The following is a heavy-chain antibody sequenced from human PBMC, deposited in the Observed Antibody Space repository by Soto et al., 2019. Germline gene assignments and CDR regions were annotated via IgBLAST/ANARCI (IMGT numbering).Heavy chain of an antibody. CDR1: GVTFGNHA. Sequence: EVQLSESGGGPVQPGGSLRLSCAASGVTFGNHAMSWVRQAPGRGLEWVSAISNSGGETYYADSVKGRFTISRDNSQNTLFLQMNSLRAEDTAVYYCAKGSAPNPPNIFAPWGQGTLVTVSS. V-gene: IGHV3-23*01. J-gene: IGHJ5*02. CDR3: AKGSAPNPPNIFAP. CDR2: ISNSGGET. D-gene: IGHD2-8*01.